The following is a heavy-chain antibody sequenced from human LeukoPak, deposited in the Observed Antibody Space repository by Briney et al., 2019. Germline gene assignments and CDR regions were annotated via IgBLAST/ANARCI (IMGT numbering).Heavy chain of an antibody. V-gene: IGHV3-53*01. CDR2: IYSGGNT. CDR3: ANLPRGDY. J-gene: IGHJ4*02. D-gene: IGHD3-10*01. Sequence: GGSLRLSCAASGFTVSRNYMSWVRQAPGKGLEWVSVIYSGGNTYYADFVKGRFTISRDNSKNTLYLQINSLTAEDTAVYYCANLPRGDYWGLRTLVTVSS. CDR1: GFTVSRNY.